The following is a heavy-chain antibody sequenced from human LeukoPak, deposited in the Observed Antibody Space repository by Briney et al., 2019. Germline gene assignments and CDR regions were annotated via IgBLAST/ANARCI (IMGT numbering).Heavy chain of an antibody. V-gene: IGHV3-21*01. D-gene: IGHD6-13*01. CDR3: ARDRPAAAGVEDYYGMDV. CDR2: ISSSSSYI. CDR1: GFTFSSYA. Sequence: GGSLRLSCAASGFTFSSYAMSWVRQAPGKGLEWVSAISSSSSYIYYADSVKGRFTISRDNAKNSLYLQMNSLRAEDTAVYYCARDRPAAAGVEDYYGMDVWGQGTTVTVSS. J-gene: IGHJ6*02.